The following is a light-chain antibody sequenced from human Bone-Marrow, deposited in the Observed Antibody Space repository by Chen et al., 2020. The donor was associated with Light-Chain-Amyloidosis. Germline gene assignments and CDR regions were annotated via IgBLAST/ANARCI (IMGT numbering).Light chain of an antibody. J-gene: IGLJ2*01. CDR1: DLPTKY. Sequence: SYELTQPPSVSVSPGQTARITCSGDDLPTKYAYWYQQKPGQAPVLVIHRDTERPSGISERFSGSSSGTTATLTISGVQAEDAADYHCQSADRSGTYGMIFGGGTKLT. V-gene: IGLV3-25*03. CDR2: RDT. CDR3: QSADRSGTYGMI.